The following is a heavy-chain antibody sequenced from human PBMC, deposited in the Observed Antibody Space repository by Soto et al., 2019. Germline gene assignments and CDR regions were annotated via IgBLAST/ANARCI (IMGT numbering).Heavy chain of an antibody. CDR1: GFTFSDHY. CDR3: AREDLDSSGYYYYYYGMDV. Sequence: GGSLRLSCAASGFTFSDHYMDWVRQAPGKGLEWVGRTRNKANSYTTEYAASVKGRFTISRDDSKNSLYLQMNSLKTEDTAVYYCAREDLDSSGYYYYYYGMDVWGQGTTVTVS. V-gene: IGHV3-72*01. CDR2: TRNKANSYTT. J-gene: IGHJ6*02. D-gene: IGHD3-22*01.